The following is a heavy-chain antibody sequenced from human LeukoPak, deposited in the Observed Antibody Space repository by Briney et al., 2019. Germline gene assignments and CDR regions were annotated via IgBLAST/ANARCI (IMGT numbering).Heavy chain of an antibody. J-gene: IGHJ4*02. Sequence: GGSLRLSCAASGFTFSNYGMSWVRQAPGKGLEWVSSISGSGGSTYYADSVKGRFTISRENAKNSLYLQMNSLRAEDTAVYYCARAGGSYQVFDYWGQGTLVTVSS. CDR2: ISGSGGST. D-gene: IGHD1-26*01. CDR1: GFTFSNYG. CDR3: ARAGGSYQVFDY. V-gene: IGHV3-23*01.